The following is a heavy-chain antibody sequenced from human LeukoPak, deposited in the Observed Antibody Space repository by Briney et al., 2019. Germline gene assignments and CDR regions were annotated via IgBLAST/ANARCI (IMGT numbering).Heavy chain of an antibody. V-gene: IGHV4-30-2*01. CDR2: IYHSGST. CDR3: ARDSGATDY. J-gene: IGHJ4*02. Sequence: SQTLSLTCTVSGGSISSGNYYWSWIRQPPGKGLEWIGYIYHSGSTNYNPSLKSRVTMSVDTSKNQFSLKLSSVTAADTAVYYCARDSGATDYWGQGTLVTVSS. CDR1: GGSISSGNYY. D-gene: IGHD1-26*01.